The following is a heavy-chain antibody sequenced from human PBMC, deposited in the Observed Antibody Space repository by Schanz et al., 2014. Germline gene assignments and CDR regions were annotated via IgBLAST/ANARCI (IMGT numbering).Heavy chain of an antibody. CDR3: ARDTSYGMDV. CDR1: GFTFRDYY. J-gene: IGHJ6*02. V-gene: IGHV3-11*06. CDR2: ISSGSSYA. Sequence: GQLLESGGGLIQPGGSLRLSCAASGFTFRDYYMSWIRQAPGKGLEWVSDISSGSSYANYADSVKGRFTISRDNAKISLYLQMNSLRVEDTAVYYCARDTSYGMDVWGQGTTVTVSS.